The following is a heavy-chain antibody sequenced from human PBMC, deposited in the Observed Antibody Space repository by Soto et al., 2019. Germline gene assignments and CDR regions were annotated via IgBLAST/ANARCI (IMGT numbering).Heavy chain of an antibody. CDR2: IYYSGST. J-gene: IGHJ6*02. Sequence: SETLSLTCIVSGGSISSSSYYWGWIRQPPGKGLEWIGSIYYSGSTYYNPSLKSRVTISVDTSKNQFSLKLSSVTAADTAVYYCARVKTVTTGFGNNYYYYGMDVWGQGTTVTVSS. CDR3: ARVKTVTTGFGNNYYYYGMDV. D-gene: IGHD4-4*01. CDR1: GGSISSSSYY. V-gene: IGHV4-39*01.